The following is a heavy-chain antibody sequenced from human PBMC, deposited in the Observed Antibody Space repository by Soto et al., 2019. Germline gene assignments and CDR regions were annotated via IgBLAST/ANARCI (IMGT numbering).Heavy chain of an antibody. CDR3: ARRGTMIVADYGMDV. D-gene: IGHD3-22*01. Sequence: VQLVESGGGLVQPGGSLRLSCAASGFSFSDYPMNWVRQAPGKGLEWLSNIRSTSDDTYYAESLQGRFTISRDIARNSFYLQMNSLRAEDTAVYYCARRGTMIVADYGMDVWGQGTTVTVSS. CDR2: IRSTSDDT. V-gene: IGHV3-48*01. J-gene: IGHJ6*02. CDR1: GFSFSDYP.